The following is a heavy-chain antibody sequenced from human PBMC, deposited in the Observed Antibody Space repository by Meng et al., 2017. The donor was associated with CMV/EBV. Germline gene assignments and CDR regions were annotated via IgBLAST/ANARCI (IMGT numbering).Heavy chain of an antibody. J-gene: IGHJ4*02. D-gene: IGHD2-2*01. Sequence: ESLKISCTVSGGSISSYYWSWIRQPPGKGLEWIGYIYYSGSTNYNPSLKSRVTISVDTSKNQFSLKLSSVTAAGTAVYYCARGIYCSSTSCYSDYFDYWGQGTLVTVSS. V-gene: IGHV4-59*01. CDR2: IYYSGST. CDR3: ARGIYCSSTSCYSDYFDY. CDR1: GGSISSYY.